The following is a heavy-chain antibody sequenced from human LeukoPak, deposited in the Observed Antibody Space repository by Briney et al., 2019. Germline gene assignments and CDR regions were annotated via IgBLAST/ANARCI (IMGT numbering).Heavy chain of an antibody. CDR3: ARDLQGSPTFDY. D-gene: IGHD4-11*01. Sequence: ASVKDACKASGYTFTSNYMHWVRQAPGQGLEWMGIISPSGGSTTYAQKFQGRVTMTRDTSTNTVYMELSSLRSDDTAVYYCARDLQGSPTFDYWGQGTLVTVSS. J-gene: IGHJ4*02. CDR1: GYTFTSNY. CDR2: ISPSGGST. V-gene: IGHV1-46*01.